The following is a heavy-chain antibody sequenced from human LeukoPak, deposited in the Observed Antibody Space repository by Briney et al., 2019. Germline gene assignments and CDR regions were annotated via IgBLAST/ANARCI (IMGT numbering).Heavy chain of an antibody. CDR1: GGSITSRGYF. CDR2: IYYSGST. Sequence: PSESLSLTCTVSGGSITSRGYFWSWLRQHPRKGLEWIGDIYYSGSTYYNPSLQSRTTLSVDTSKNQFSLKLSSVTAADTAVYYCAKRGNYYDSSGYGPWGQGTLVTVSS. CDR3: AKRGNYYDSSGYGP. J-gene: IGHJ5*02. D-gene: IGHD3-22*01. V-gene: IGHV4-31*03.